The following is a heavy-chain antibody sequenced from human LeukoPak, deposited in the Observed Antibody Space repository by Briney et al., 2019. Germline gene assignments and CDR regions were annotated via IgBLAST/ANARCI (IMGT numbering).Heavy chain of an antibody. CDR3: ASRGGYKFRFTDYYYYYMDV. Sequence: SETLSLTCAVYGGSFSGHYWSWIRQPPGKGLEWVGEINHSGNTNYNPSLKSRVTISVDTSKNQFSLKLSSVTAADTAVYYCASRGGYKFRFTDYYYYYMDVWGNGTTVIVSS. V-gene: IGHV4-34*01. D-gene: IGHD5-24*01. CDR1: GGSFSGHY. J-gene: IGHJ6*03. CDR2: INHSGNT.